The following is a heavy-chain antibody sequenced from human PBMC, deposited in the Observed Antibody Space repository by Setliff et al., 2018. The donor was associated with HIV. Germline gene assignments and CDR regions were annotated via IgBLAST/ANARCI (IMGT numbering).Heavy chain of an antibody. J-gene: IGHJ4*02. Sequence: PGESLKISCKGSGYSFTSYWIGWVRQMPGKGLEWMGIIYPGDSDIRYSPSFEGQVTISADKSISTAYLQWSSLKASDTAIYYCAGSPIRYCSSGSCYSGFDQWGQGTPVTVS. CDR3: AGSPIRYCSSGSCYSGFDQ. V-gene: IGHV5-51*01. CDR1: GYSFTSYW. CDR2: IYPGDSDI. D-gene: IGHD2-15*01.